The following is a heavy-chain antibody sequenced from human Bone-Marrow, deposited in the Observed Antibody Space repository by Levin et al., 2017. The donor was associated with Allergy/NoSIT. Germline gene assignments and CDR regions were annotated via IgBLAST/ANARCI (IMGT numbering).Heavy chain of an antibody. CDR2: ISGSGGRT. CDR1: GFTFDTFT. CDR3: AKNLGADEGDDILTGLFDY. D-gene: IGHD3-9*01. Sequence: PPGGSLRLSCGASGFTFDTFTMSWVRQGPGRGLEWLADISGSGGRTYYADSVKGRFSISRDNSKNIVYLQMNSLRGEDTAVYYCAKNLGADEGDDILTGLFDYWGQGTLVTVSS. V-gene: IGHV3-23*01. J-gene: IGHJ4*02.